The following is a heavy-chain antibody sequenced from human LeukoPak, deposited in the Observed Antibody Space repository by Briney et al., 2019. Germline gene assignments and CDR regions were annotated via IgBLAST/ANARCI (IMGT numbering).Heavy chain of an antibody. D-gene: IGHD6-13*01. Sequence: GGSLRLSCAASGFTFRNYWMHWVRQGQGKGLVWVSRISNDGSSRHYADSVKGRFTISRDNSKNMMYLQMNSLRAEDTAVYYCASASSHRIAAGGDYWGHGTLVTVSS. J-gene: IGHJ4*01. V-gene: IGHV3-74*01. CDR2: ISNDGSSR. CDR3: ASASSHRIAAGGDY. CDR1: GFTFRNYW.